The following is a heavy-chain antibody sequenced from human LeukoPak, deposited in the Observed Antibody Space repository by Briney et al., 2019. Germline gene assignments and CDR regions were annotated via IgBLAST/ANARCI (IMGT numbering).Heavy chain of an antibody. CDR1: GGTFSSYA. V-gene: IGHV1-69*05. J-gene: IGHJ5*02. CDR2: ILPIFGTA. Sequence: SVNVSCKASGGTFSSYAISWVRQAPGQGLEWMGGILPIFGTANYAQKFQGRVTITTDESTSTAYMELSSLRSEDTAVYYCARVFGTTGNWFDPWGQGTLVTVSS. D-gene: IGHD4-17*01. CDR3: ARVFGTTGNWFDP.